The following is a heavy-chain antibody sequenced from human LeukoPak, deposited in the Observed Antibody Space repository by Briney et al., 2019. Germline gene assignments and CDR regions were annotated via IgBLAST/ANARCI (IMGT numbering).Heavy chain of an antibody. CDR3: AELGITMIGGV. V-gene: IGHV3-48*04. CDR1: GFTFSTYS. Sequence: GGSLRLSCAASGFTFSTYSMNWVRQAPGKGLEWISYISSSSTTIYYADSVKGRFTISRDNAKNSLYLQMNSLRAEDTAVYYCAELGITMIGGVWGKGTTVTISS. CDR2: ISSSSTTI. J-gene: IGHJ6*04. D-gene: IGHD3-10*02.